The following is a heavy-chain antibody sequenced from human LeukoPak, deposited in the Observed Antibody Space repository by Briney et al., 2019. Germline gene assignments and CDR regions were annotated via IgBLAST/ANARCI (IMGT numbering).Heavy chain of an antibody. Sequence: PSETLSLTCTVSGGSISSYYWSWIRQPPGKGLEWIWYIYYSGSTNYNPSLKSRVTISVDTSKNQFSLKLSSVTAADTAVYYCARAPTYYYDSSGYYPGQEFDYWGQGTLVTVSS. V-gene: IGHV4-59*01. J-gene: IGHJ4*02. CDR3: ARAPTYYYDSSGYYPGQEFDY. D-gene: IGHD3-22*01. CDR1: GGSISSYY. CDR2: IYYSGST.